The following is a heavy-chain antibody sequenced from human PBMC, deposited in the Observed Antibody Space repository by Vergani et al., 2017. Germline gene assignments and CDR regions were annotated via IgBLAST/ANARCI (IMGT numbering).Heavy chain of an antibody. CDR1: GYTFTDYY. D-gene: IGHD3-22*01. CDR3: ARSNHYYDSSGYYFHYFDY. J-gene: IGHJ4*02. Sequence: EVQLVQSGTEVKKPGATVRISCRLSGYTFTDYYIHWVKQAPGKGLEWMGLVDSEDGETIYAEKFQGRISITADSSTDTAYMDLSSLRSEDTAVYYCARSNHYYDSSGYYFHYFDYWGQGTLVTVSS. CDR2: VDSEDGET. V-gene: IGHV1-69-2*01.